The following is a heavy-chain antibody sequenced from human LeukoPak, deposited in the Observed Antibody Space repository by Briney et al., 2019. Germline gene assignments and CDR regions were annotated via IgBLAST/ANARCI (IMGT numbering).Heavy chain of an antibody. Sequence: ASVKVSCTASGYTFTGYYMHWVRQAPGQGLEWMGWINPNSDGTNYAQKFQGRVTMTRDTSISTAYMDLSRLRSDDTAVYYCARGSIVGATFDYFDYWGQETLVTVSS. CDR2: INPNSDGT. V-gene: IGHV1-2*02. J-gene: IGHJ4*02. D-gene: IGHD1-26*01. CDR1: GYTFTGYY. CDR3: ARGSIVGATFDYFDY.